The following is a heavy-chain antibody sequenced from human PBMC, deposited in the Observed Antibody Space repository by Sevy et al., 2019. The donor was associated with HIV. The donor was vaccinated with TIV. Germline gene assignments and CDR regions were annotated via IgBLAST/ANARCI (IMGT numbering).Heavy chain of an antibody. CDR2: ISYDGSNK. J-gene: IGHJ6*02. D-gene: IGHD3-22*01. CDR1: GFTFSSYA. CDR3: ARDPVSGYFLSYGMDV. Sequence: GGSLRLSCAASGFTFSSYAMHWVRQAAGKGLEWVAVISYDGSNKYYADSVKGRFTISRDNSKNSLYLQMNSLRAEDTAVYYCARDPVSGYFLSYGMDVWGQGTTVTVSS. V-gene: IGHV3-30-3*01.